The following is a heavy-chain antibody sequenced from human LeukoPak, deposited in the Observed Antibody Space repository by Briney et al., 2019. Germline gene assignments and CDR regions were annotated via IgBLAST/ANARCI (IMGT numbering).Heavy chain of an antibody. CDR3: ARPHGYSGSYSRPDY. Sequence: GGSLRLSCAASGFTFKTHAMSWVRQAPGKGLEWVAVISYDGSNKYYADSVKGRFTISRDNSKNTLYLQMNSLRAEDTAVYYCARPHGYSGSYSRPDYWGQGTLVTVSS. CDR1: GFTFKTHA. CDR2: ISYDGSNK. V-gene: IGHV3-30-3*01. J-gene: IGHJ4*02. D-gene: IGHD1-26*01.